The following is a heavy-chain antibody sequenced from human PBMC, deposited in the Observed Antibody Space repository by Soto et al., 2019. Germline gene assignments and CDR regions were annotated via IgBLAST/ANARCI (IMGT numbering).Heavy chain of an antibody. CDR1: GGSFSGYY. J-gene: IGHJ4*02. D-gene: IGHD2-21*01. CDR2: INHSGST. CDR3: ARGLVVIATYQYFDY. V-gene: IGHV4-34*01. Sequence: QVQLQQWGAGLLKPSETLSLTCAVYGGSFSGYYWSWIRQPPGKGLEWIGEINHSGSTNYNPSLKSRVTISVDTSKNQFSLKLSSVTAADTAVYYCARGLVVIATYQYFDYWGQETLVTVSS.